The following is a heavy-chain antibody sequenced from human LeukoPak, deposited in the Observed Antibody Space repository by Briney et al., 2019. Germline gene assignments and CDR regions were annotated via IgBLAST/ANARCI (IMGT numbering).Heavy chain of an antibody. D-gene: IGHD6-6*01. J-gene: IGHJ4*02. CDR3: ARDSSSSSGPNFDY. CDR2: IYYSGST. Sequence: SETLSLTCTVSGGSISSSSYYWGWIRQPPGKGLEWIGSIYYSGSTYYNPSLKSRVTISVDTSKNQFSLKLSSVTAADTAVYYCARDSSSSSGPNFDYWGQGTLVTVSS. CDR1: GGSISSSSYY. V-gene: IGHV4-39*07.